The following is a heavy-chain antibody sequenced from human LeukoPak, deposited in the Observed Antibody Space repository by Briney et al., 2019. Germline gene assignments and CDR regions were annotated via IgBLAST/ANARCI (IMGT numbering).Heavy chain of an antibody. J-gene: IGHJ4*02. CDR1: SYSFTTYG. CDR3: AVTTSAGTDRSFYFDY. D-gene: IGHD6-13*01. Sequence: ASVKVSCKPSSYSFTTYGISWVRQAPGRGLEWMGWTSTYNGNTYYAQKVQARVTITTDTSTSTAYMELRSLRSDDTAVYYCAVTTSAGTDRSFYFDYWGQGTLVTVSS. CDR2: TSTYNGNT. V-gene: IGHV1-18*01.